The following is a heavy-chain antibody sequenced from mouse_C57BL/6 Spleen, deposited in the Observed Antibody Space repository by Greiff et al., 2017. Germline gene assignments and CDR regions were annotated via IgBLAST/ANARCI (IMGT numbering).Heavy chain of an antibody. CDR1: GYTFTSYW. CDR2: IDPSDSYT. CDR3: ARARNYYGSSSAWFAY. D-gene: IGHD1-1*01. V-gene: IGHV1-50*01. J-gene: IGHJ3*01. Sequence: VQLQQPGAELVKPGASVKLSCKASGYTFTSYWMQWVKQRPGQGLEWIGEIDPSDSYTNYNQKFKGKATLTVDTSSSTAYMQLSSLTSEDSAVYYCARARNYYGSSSAWFAYWGQGTLVTVSA.